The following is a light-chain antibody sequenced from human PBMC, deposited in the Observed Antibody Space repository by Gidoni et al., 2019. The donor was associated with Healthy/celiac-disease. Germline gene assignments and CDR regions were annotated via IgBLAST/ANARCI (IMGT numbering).Light chain of an antibody. CDR3: QQRSNWPPVT. V-gene: IGKV3-11*01. Sequence: IVLTQSPATLSLSPGERATLSCRASQSVSSYVAWYQQKPGQAPRLLIYDASNRATGIPARCSGSGSGTDFTLTISSLEPEDFAVYYCQQRSNWPPVTFGQGTRLEIK. CDR2: DAS. CDR1: QSVSSY. J-gene: IGKJ5*01.